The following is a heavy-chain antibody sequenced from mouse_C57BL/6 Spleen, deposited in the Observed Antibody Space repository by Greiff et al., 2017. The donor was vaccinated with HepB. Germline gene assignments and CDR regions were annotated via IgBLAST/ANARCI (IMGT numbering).Heavy chain of an antibody. D-gene: IGHD2-5*01. CDR1: GYTFTSYW. CDR3: ARGYSTYFDY. Sequence: QVQLKQPGAELVKPGASVKLSCKASGYTFTSYWMQWVKQRPGQGLEWIGEIDPSDSYTNYNQKFKGKATLTVDTSSSTAYMQLSSLTSEDSAVYYCARGYSTYFDYWGQGTTLTVSS. CDR2: IDPSDSYT. J-gene: IGHJ2*01. V-gene: IGHV1-50*01.